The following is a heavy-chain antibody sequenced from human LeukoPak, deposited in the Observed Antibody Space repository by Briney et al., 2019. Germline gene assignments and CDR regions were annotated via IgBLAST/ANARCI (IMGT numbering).Heavy chain of an antibody. Sequence: SVKVSCKASGGTFSSYAISWVRQAPGQGLEWMGRIIPILGIANYAQKFQGRVTITADKSTSTAYMELSSLRSEDTAVYYCARDGLARGEYFQHWGQGTLVTVSS. CDR3: ARDGLARGEYFQH. CDR2: IIPILGIA. J-gene: IGHJ1*01. V-gene: IGHV1-69*04. CDR1: GGTFSSYA.